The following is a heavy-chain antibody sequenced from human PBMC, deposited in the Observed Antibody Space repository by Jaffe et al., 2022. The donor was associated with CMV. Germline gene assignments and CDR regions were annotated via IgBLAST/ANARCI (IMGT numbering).Heavy chain of an antibody. CDR1: GFTFSSYD. J-gene: IGHJ6*02. CDR2: IGTAGDT. D-gene: IGHD3-3*01. V-gene: IGHV3-13*01. Sequence: EVQLVESGGGLVQPGGSLRLSCAASGFTFSSYDMHWVRQATGKGLEWVSAIGTAGDTYYPGSVKGRFTISRENAKNSLYLQMNSLRAGDTAVYYCARVGDLYGMDVWGQGTTVTVSS. CDR3: ARVGDLYGMDV.